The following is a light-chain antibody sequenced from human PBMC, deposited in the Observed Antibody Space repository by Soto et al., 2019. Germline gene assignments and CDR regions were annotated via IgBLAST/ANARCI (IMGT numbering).Light chain of an antibody. CDR1: QSVRSSY. CDR2: GAS. CDR3: QKYGSAPQST. Sequence: EIVLTQSPGTLSLSPGERATLSCRASQSVRSSYLAWYQQKPGQAPRLLIYGASSRATGIPDRFSGSGSGTDITLTISRLEPEDFGVYYGQKYGSAPQSTFGQGTRLEIK. J-gene: IGKJ5*01. V-gene: IGKV3-20*01.